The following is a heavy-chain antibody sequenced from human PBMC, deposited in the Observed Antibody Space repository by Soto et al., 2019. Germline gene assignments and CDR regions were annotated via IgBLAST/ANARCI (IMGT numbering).Heavy chain of an antibody. D-gene: IGHD3-3*01. CDR1: GGSISSIDW. CDR3: AAGNVDSMLES. V-gene: IGHV4-4*02. CDR2: VYHGGGS. Sequence: SETLSLTCAVFGGSISSIDWWTWVRQAPGKGLEWIGKVYHGGGSNYSPSLKSRVSISIDKSKNHFSLKLTSVTAADTAVYFCAAGNVDSMLESWGRGALATVSS. J-gene: IGHJ4*02.